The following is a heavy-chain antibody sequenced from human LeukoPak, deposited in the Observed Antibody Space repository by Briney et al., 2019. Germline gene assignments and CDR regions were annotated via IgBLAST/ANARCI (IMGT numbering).Heavy chain of an antibody. CDR3: AKDHLSYGYANAFHI. CDR2: ITGGGDTT. CDR1: GFTFSSYA. J-gene: IGHJ3*02. Sequence: PGGSLRLSCAASGFTFSSYAMTWVRQAPGKGLEWVSAITGGGDTTYYADSVKGRFTISRDNSKNTLYLQMNSLRAEDTAVYYCAKDHLSYGYANAFHIWGQGTMVIVSS. D-gene: IGHD5-18*01. V-gene: IGHV3-23*01.